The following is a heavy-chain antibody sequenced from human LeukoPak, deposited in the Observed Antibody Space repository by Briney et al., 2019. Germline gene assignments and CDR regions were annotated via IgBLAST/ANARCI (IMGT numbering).Heavy chain of an antibody. Sequence: QPGGSLRLSCVVSGFTFTDSWMTWVRQAPGKGLEWVANIKQDGSEKHYVDSVKGRFTISRDNAKNSLYLQMNSLRAEDTAVYYCAREPGIGYAFDIWGQGTVVTVSS. CDR2: IKQDGSEK. V-gene: IGHV3-7*01. J-gene: IGHJ3*02. D-gene: IGHD3-10*01. CDR3: AREPGIGYAFDI. CDR1: GFTFTDSW.